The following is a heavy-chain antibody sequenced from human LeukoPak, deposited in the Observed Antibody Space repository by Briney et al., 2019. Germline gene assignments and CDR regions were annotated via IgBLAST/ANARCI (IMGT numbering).Heavy chain of an antibody. CDR3: AKDVYGDYGGLVY. Sequence: GGSLRLSCAASGFTFSTYVMSWVRQAPGKGLEWVSTISGGVGSTYYADSVKGRFTISRDNSKNTLYLQMNSLRAEDTAVYYCAKDVYGDYGGLVYWGQGTLVTVSS. CDR1: GFTFSTYV. CDR2: ISGGVGST. J-gene: IGHJ4*02. V-gene: IGHV3-23*01. D-gene: IGHD4-17*01.